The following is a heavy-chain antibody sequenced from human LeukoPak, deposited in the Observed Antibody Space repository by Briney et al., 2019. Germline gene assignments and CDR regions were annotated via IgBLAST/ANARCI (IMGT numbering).Heavy chain of an antibody. V-gene: IGHV1-2*02. CDR3: ARDVSGYAYFDY. CDR2: INPNSGGT. D-gene: IGHD5-12*01. Sequence: GASVKVSCKASGYTFTGYYMHWVRQAPGQGLEWMGWINPNSGGTNYAQKFQGRVTMTRDTSISTAYMELSRLRSDDTAAYYCARDVSGYAYFDYWGQGTLVTVSS. CDR1: GYTFTGYY. J-gene: IGHJ4*02.